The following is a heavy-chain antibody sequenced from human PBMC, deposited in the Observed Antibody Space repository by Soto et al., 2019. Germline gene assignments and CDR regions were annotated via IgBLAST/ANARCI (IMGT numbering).Heavy chain of an antibody. J-gene: IGHJ5*01. V-gene: IGHV1-69*02. CDR3: ARAEDSSGWYDC. Sequence: SVKVSCKASGGTFSSYTISWVRQAPGQGLEWMGRIIPILGIANYAQKFQGRVTITADKSTSTAYMELSSLRSEDTAVYYCARAEDSSGWYDCWGQGTLVTVXS. D-gene: IGHD6-19*01. CDR2: IIPILGIA. CDR1: GGTFSSYT.